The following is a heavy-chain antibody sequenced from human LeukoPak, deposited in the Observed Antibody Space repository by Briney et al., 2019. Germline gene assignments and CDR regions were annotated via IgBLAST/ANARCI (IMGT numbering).Heavy chain of an antibody. Sequence: SVKVSCKASGGSFSDYSISWVRQAPGQGLEWMGRIIAILDTAHYAQKFQGRFTITADKSTTTVYMELSSLRSDDTAVYYCVRSGYDFDWFDPWGQGTLVTVSS. D-gene: IGHD5-12*01. CDR1: GGSFSDYS. V-gene: IGHV1-69*08. J-gene: IGHJ5*02. CDR3: VRSGYDFDWFDP. CDR2: IIAILDTA.